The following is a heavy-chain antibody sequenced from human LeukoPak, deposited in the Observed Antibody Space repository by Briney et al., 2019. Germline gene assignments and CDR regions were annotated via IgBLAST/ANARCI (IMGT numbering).Heavy chain of an antibody. CDR2: INHSGTT. CDR3: ARAPGAYPPFFY. Sequence: SGTLSLTCAVSGDSVSNKNWWNWVRQPPGRGLEWIGEINHSGTTNYNPSLKSRVTISVDKSKNQFSLDLNSVTAADTAVYYCARAPGAYPPFFYWGQGTLVTVSS. D-gene: IGHD1-14*01. CDR1: GDSVSNKNW. V-gene: IGHV4-4*02. J-gene: IGHJ4*02.